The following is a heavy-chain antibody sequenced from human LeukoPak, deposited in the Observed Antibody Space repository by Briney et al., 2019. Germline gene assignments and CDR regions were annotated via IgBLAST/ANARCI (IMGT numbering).Heavy chain of an antibody. V-gene: IGHV1-24*01. J-gene: IGHJ4*02. CDR1: GYTLTELS. CDR3: ATPGSWGSYRYLVY. CDR2: FDPEDGET. D-gene: IGHD3-16*02. Sequence: ASVTVSCTVSGYTLTELSMHWVRQAPGKGLEWMGGFDPEDGETIYAQKFQGRVTMTEDTSTDTAYMELSSLRSEDTAVYYCATPGSWGSYRYLVYWGQGTLVTVSS.